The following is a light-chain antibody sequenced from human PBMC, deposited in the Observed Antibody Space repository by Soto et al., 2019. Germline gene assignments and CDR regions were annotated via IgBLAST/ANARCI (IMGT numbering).Light chain of an antibody. CDR2: GAS. V-gene: IGKV3-15*01. Sequence: EIWMTQSPDTLSVSPGESATLACRASQRVYSNLAWYQQRPGQAPRLLIYGASTRATGVPARFSGRGSGTEFTLTFSSLPSEDFSVYYCQQDTNWPPNTFGQGTRLEMK. CDR3: QQDTNWPPNT. J-gene: IGKJ5*01. CDR1: QRVYSN.